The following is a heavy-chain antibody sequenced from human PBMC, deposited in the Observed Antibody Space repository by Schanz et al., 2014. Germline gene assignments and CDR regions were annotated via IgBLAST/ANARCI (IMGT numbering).Heavy chain of an antibody. D-gene: IGHD5-12*01. Sequence: QVQLVQSGAEVKKPGASVKVSCKASGYTFTSYGINWVRQAPGQGLEWMGWISAYNGNTNYALKLQGRVTMTADTNTGTDWMELSRLRSEDTAVYCCARELSVDTGSGVHYYYYGMDVWGQGTTVTVSS. CDR3: ARELSVDTGSGVHYYYYGMDV. J-gene: IGHJ6*02. V-gene: IGHV1-18*01. CDR2: ISAYNGNT. CDR1: GYTFTSYG.